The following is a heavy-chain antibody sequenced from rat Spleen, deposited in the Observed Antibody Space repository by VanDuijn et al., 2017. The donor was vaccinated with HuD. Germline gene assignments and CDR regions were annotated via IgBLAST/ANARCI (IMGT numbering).Heavy chain of an antibody. CDR2: INYDGSTT. CDR3: ARRHYGYTDYFDY. D-gene: IGHD1-9*01. V-gene: IGHV5-29*01. Sequence: EVQLVESDGGLVQPGMSLKLSCAASGFTLSDYYMAWVRQAPTRGLEWVAAINYDGSTTSYRDAVTGRFTVSRDNAKSTLYLQMDSLRSEDTATYYCARRHYGYTDYFDYWGQGVMVTVSS. CDR1: GFTLSDYY. J-gene: IGHJ2*01.